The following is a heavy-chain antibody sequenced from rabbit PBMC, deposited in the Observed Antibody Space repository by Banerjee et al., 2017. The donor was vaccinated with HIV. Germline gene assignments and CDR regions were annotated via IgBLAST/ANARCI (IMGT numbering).Heavy chain of an antibody. J-gene: IGHJ4*01. CDR1: GFSFNNKYV. D-gene: IGHD6-1*01. CDR3: ASAGYARYAYDRFNL. V-gene: IGHV1S43*01. CDR2: IYTSTGNT. Sequence: QEQLEESGGDLVKPEGSLTLTCTASGFSFNNKYVMCWVRQAPGKGLEWIACIYTSTGNTYYASWVNGRFTISRSTSLNTVDLKMTSLTAADTATYFCASAGYARYAYDRFNLWGQGTLVTVS.